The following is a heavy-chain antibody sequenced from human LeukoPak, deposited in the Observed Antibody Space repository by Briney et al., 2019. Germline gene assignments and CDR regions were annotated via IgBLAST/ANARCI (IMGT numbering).Heavy chain of an antibody. Sequence: PSETLSLTCAVYGGSFSGYYWSWIRQPPGKGLEWIGEINHSGSTNYNPSLKSRVTISVDTSKNQFSLKLSSVTAADTAVYYCAGGYRGSCPDEGGQEPLVTVSS. CDR3: AGGYRGSCPDE. CDR1: GGSFSGYY. D-gene: IGHD1-26*01. V-gene: IGHV4-34*01. CDR2: INHSGST. J-gene: IGHJ4*02.